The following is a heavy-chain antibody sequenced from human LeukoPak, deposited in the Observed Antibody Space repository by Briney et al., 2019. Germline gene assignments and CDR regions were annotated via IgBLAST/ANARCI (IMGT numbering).Heavy chain of an antibody. CDR3: AKRGVVIRVILVGFHKEAYYFDS. CDR2: ISDSGGST. CDR1: GITLSNYG. Sequence: PGRSLRLSCAVSGITLSNYGMSWVRQAPGKGLEWVAGISDSGGSTKYADSVKGRFTISRDNPKNTLYLQMNSLRAEDTAVYFCAKRGVVIRVILVGFHKEAYYFDSWGQGALVTVSS. D-gene: IGHD3-22*01. V-gene: IGHV3-23*01. J-gene: IGHJ4*02.